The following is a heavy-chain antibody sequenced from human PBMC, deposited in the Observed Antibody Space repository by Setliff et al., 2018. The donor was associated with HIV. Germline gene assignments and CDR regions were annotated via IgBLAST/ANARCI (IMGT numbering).Heavy chain of an antibody. CDR1: GGSISSASYF. V-gene: IGHV4-39*01. Sequence: PSETLSLTCTVSGGSISSASYFWGWIRQSPGRGLEWIGSVYYSGSTYYNPSLRSRITISVDMSKNQFSLKLNSVTDADTAIYYCARHRSYGDYDPNWFDPWGRGTLVTVSS. CDR2: VYYSGST. J-gene: IGHJ5*02. CDR3: ARHRSYGDYDPNWFDP. D-gene: IGHD4-17*01.